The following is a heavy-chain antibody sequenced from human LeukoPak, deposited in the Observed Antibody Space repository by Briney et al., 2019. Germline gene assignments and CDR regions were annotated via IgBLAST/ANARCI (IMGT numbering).Heavy chain of an antibody. D-gene: IGHD3-10*01. J-gene: IGHJ4*02. CDR1: GGSISSGGYY. Sequence: SETLSLTCTVSGGSISSGGYYWTWIRQHPGKGLEWIGFTHNSGSTYYNPSLKSRVTISLDTSENQFSLNLSSVTAADTAVYYCAVYYYGPWGQGTLVTVSS. CDR2: THNSGST. V-gene: IGHV4-31*03. CDR3: AVYYYGP.